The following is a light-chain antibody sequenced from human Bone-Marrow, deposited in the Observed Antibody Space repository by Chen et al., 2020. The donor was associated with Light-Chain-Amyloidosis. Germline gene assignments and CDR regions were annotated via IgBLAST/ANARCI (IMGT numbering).Light chain of an antibody. Sequence: EILLTQSPGTLSLSPGSGANRPCRASQTISSNYLTWYQQKFGQAPTRLLYGASSRATGIPDRFAGSGSGTDVTLTRNRLEPGDFSRYYCQQYGTSPLTYGGGTKVEIK. CDR1: QTISSNY. CDR2: GAS. V-gene: IGKV3-20*01. J-gene: IGKJ4*01. CDR3: QQYGTSPLT.